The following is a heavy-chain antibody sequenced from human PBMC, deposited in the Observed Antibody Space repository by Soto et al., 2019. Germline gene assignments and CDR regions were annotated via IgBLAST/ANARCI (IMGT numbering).Heavy chain of an antibody. J-gene: IGHJ6*02. CDR1: GFTFSSYG. V-gene: IGHV3-33*01. CDR2: IWYDGSNK. Sequence: GGSLRLSCAASGFTFSSYGMHWVRQAPGKGLEWVAVIWYDGSNKYYADSVKGRFTISRDNSKNTLYLQMNSLRAEDTAVYYCARDHGDRAYYYYYGMDVWGQGTTVTVSS. CDR3: ARDHGDRAYYYYYGMDV. D-gene: IGHD4-17*01.